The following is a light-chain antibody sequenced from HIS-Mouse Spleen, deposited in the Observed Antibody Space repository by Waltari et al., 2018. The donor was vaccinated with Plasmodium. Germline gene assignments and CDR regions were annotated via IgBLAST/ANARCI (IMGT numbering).Light chain of an antibody. J-gene: IGLJ1*01. CDR2: ECS. Sequence: QSALTPPASVSGSPGQSITIPCTGTSSDVGCYNLVSWYQQHPSKAPNLMIYECSKRPSGVSNRFSGSKSGNTASLTISGLQAEDEADYYCCSYAGSSTYVFGTGTKVTVL. CDR3: CSYAGSSTYV. V-gene: IGLV2-23*01. CDR1: SSDVGCYNL.